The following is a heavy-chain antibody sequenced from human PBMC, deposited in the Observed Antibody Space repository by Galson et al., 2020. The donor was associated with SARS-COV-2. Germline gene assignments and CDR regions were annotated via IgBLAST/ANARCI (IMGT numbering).Heavy chain of an antibody. CDR1: GGSISSGSYY. CDR3: ARESTYYDFWSGYPTMGDNWFDP. Sequence: ETSETLSLTCTVSGGSISSGSYYWSWIRQPAGKGLEWIGRIYTSGSTNYNPSLKSRVTISVDTSKNQFSLKLSSVTAADTAVYYCARESTYYDFWSGYPTMGDNWFDPWGQGTLVTVSS. CDR2: IYTSGST. V-gene: IGHV4-61*02. J-gene: IGHJ5*02. D-gene: IGHD3-3*01.